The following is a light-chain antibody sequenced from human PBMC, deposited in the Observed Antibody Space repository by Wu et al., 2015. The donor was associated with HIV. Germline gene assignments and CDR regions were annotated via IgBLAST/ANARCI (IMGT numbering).Light chain of an antibody. J-gene: IGKJ4*01. V-gene: IGKV1-39*01. CDR3: QQSYTVPVT. CDR2: ATP. Sequence: DIQMTQSPSSLSASVGDRVTITCRTSQSISTFLNWYQQKPGKAPKLLIYATPTLQSGVPSRFSGSGFGTDFTLTISSLQREDFATYYCQQSYTVPVTFGGGPRWRSN. CDR1: QSISTF.